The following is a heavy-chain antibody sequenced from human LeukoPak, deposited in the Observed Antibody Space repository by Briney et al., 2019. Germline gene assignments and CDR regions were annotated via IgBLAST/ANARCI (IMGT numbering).Heavy chain of an antibody. D-gene: IGHD3-9*01. CDR3: AREYDILSNYDAFDI. Sequence: SQTLSLTCTVSGGSISSYSYYWGWIRQPPGKGLEWIGSIYYSGSTYYNPSLKSRVTISVDTSKNQFSLKLSSVTAADTAVYYCAREYDILSNYDAFDIWGQGTMVTVSS. V-gene: IGHV4-39*07. J-gene: IGHJ3*02. CDR2: IYYSGST. CDR1: GGSISSYSYY.